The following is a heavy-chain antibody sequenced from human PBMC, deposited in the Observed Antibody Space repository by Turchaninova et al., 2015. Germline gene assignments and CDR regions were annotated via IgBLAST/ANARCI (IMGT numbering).Heavy chain of an antibody. D-gene: IGHD2-2*01. J-gene: IGHJ4*02. CDR1: GFTFGNFA. CDR2: FSGSDATT. V-gene: IGHV3-23*01. CDR3: AKGARESSSFRPFDS. Sequence: VQPGGSLRLSCAASGFTFGNFAMSWVRQVPGKGLEWVSTFSGSDATTYYADSVKGRFTISRDNSKNTLFVQMNSLRVEDTAVYYCAKGARESSSFRPFDSWGQGTLVTVSS.